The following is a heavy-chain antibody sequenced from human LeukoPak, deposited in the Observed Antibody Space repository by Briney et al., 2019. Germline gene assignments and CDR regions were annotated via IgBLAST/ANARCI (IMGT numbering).Heavy chain of an antibody. V-gene: IGHV4-39*07. J-gene: IGHJ6*03. CDR1: GASINIYTYY. Sequence: KTSETLTLTCTVSGASINIYTYYWGWIRQPPGKGLEWIGSVSYSGSPYYNPSLTSRATISVDTSRNQVSLKLTTVTAADTAVYYCARGEVTFGGVIVDEYHYYYYMDVWGKGTTVTVSS. D-gene: IGHD3-16*02. CDR2: VSYSGSP. CDR3: ARGEVTFGGVIVDEYHYYYYMDV.